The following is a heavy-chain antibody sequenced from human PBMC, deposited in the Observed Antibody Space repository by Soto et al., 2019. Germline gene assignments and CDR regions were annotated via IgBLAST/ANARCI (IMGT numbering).Heavy chain of an antibody. Sequence: PSETLSLTCTVSGGSISSGGYYWSWIRQHPGKGLEWIGYIYYSGSTYYNPSLKSRVTISVDTSKNQFSLKLSSVTAADTAVYYCARESGSGSYYNGEGAFDIWGQGTMVTVSS. CDR2: IYYSGST. D-gene: IGHD3-10*01. J-gene: IGHJ3*02. CDR3: ARESGSGSYYNGEGAFDI. V-gene: IGHV4-31*03. CDR1: GGSISSGGYY.